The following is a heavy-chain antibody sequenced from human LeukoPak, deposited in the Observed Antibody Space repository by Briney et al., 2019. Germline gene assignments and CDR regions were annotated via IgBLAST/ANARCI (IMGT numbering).Heavy chain of an antibody. CDR1: GFTFSAYS. Sequence: GGSLRLSCVASGFTFSAYSLNWVRQAPGKGLEWVSSISHSNSYIYYADSVKGRFSISRDNAKNSLYLQMNSLRAEDTALYYCVKPYYFSTGSLSWGQGTLVTVSS. V-gene: IGHV3-21*01. J-gene: IGHJ4*02. CDR2: ISHSNSYI. D-gene: IGHD3-10*01. CDR3: VKPYYFSTGSLS.